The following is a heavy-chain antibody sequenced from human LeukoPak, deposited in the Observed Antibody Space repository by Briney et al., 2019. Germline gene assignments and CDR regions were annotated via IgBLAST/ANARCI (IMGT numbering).Heavy chain of an antibody. J-gene: IGHJ6*03. D-gene: IGHD3-22*01. CDR3: ARGDGYDSSGYYYQSHYYYYMDV. Sequence: ASVKVSCKASGYTFTSYDINWVRQATGQGLEWTGWMNPNSGNTGYAQKFQGSVTMTRNTSISTAYMELSSLRSEDTAVYYCARGDGYDSSGYYYQSHYYYYMDVWGKGTTVTISS. CDR1: GYTFTSYD. CDR2: MNPNSGNT. V-gene: IGHV1-8*01.